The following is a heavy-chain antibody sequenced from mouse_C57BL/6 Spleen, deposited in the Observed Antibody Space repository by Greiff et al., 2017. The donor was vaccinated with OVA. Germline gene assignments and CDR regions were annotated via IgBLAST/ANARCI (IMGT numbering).Heavy chain of an antibody. J-gene: IGHJ4*01. CDR2: INPNNGGT. Sequence: VQLQQSGPELVKPGASVKIPCKASGYTFTDYNMDWVKQSHGKSLEWIGDINPNNGGTISNQKFKGKATLTVATSSSTAYMEHRSLTSEDTSVYYCARRDYYGSSLYAMDYWGQGTSVTVSS. D-gene: IGHD1-1*01. CDR3: ARRDYYGSSLYAMDY. V-gene: IGHV1-18*01. CDR1: GYTFTDYN.